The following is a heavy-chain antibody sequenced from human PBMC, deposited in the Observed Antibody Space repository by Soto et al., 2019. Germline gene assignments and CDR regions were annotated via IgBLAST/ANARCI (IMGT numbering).Heavy chain of an antibody. D-gene: IGHD6-13*01. J-gene: IGHJ6*02. Sequence: PGGSLRLSCAASGFTFSSYSMNWVRQAPGKGLAWVASIRSSSSNKYYADSVKGRFTISRDNSKNTLYLQMNSLRAEDTAVYYCARDNGAAGSPPIYYYYGMDVWGQGTTVTVSS. V-gene: IGHV3-21*01. CDR1: GFTFSSYS. CDR2: IRSSSSNK. CDR3: ARDNGAAGSPPIYYYYGMDV.